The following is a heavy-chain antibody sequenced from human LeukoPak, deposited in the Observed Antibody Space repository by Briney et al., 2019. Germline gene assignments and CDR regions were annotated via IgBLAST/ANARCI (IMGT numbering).Heavy chain of an antibody. CDR3: ARDQATNDFPDAFDI. D-gene: IGHD3-3*01. V-gene: IGHV3-21*01. CDR1: GFTFSSYS. J-gene: IGHJ3*02. Sequence: GGSLRLSCAAPGFTFSSYSMNWVRQAPGKGLEWVSSISSSSSYIYYADSVKGRFTISRDNAKNSLYLQMNSLRAEDTAVYYCARDQATNDFPDAFDIWGQGTMVTVSS. CDR2: ISSSSSYI.